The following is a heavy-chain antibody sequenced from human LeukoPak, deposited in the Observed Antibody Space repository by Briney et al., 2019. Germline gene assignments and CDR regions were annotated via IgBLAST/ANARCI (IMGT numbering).Heavy chain of an antibody. CDR1: GGSISSYY. CDR3: AKGSYDILTGYWNWFDP. J-gene: IGHJ5*02. Sequence: KPSETLSLTCTVSGGSISSYYWSWIRQPPGKGLEWIGYIYYSGSTNYNPSLKSRVTISVDTSKNQFSLKLSSVTAADTAVYYCAKGSYDILTGYWNWFDPWGQGTLVTVSS. D-gene: IGHD3-9*01. CDR2: IYYSGST. V-gene: IGHV4-59*01.